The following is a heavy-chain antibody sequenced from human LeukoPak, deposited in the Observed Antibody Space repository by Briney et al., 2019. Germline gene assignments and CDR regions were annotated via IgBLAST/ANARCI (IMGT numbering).Heavy chain of an antibody. Sequence: GGSLRLSCAVSGFTFSSYSMNWVRQAPGKGLEWVPSISSSSNYIYYADSVRGRFTISRDNAKNSLSLQMNSLGAEDTAVYYCARDRLLEDRDYNYYYYMDVWGIGTTVTVSS. CDR1: GFTFSSYS. CDR2: ISSSSNYI. CDR3: ARDRLLEDRDYNYYYYMDV. V-gene: IGHV3-21*01. D-gene: IGHD1-1*01. J-gene: IGHJ6*03.